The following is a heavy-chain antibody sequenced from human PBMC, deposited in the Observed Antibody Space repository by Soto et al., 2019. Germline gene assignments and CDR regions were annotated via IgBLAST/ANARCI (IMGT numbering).Heavy chain of an antibody. D-gene: IGHD3-22*01. Sequence: PGGSLRLSCAASGFTFSNYAMSWVRQAPGKGLEWVSSVSGAGLITYYADSVRGRFTISRDNSKNTLFLQIDSLRAEDTGDYYCAKAQDYYFDSGTYNCFDPCGHATLVTVSS. CDR3: AKAQDYYFDSGTYNCFDP. CDR1: GFTFSNYA. V-gene: IGHV3-23*01. J-gene: IGHJ5*02. CDR2: VSGAGLIT.